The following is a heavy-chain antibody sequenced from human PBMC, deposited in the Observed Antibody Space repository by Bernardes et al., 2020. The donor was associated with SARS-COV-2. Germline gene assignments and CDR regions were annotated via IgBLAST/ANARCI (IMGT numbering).Heavy chain of an antibody. J-gene: IGHJ6*02. CDR2: IVVGSGKT. V-gene: IGHV1-58*02. D-gene: IGHD6-6*01. CDR3: AAPSIEASREEYGMDV. CDR1: GFTFSTSV. Sequence: AVKDSCKASGFTFSTSVIQWVRQARGQRLEWIGWIVVGSGKTNYEQKFQDRVTFARDMSTNTAYIEVSSLKSEDSAVYYCAAPSIEASREEYGMDVWGQGTMVTVSS.